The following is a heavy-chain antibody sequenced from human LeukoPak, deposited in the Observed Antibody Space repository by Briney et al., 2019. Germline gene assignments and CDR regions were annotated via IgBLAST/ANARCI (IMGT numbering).Heavy chain of an antibody. CDR3: VRMRGPERRHCFDY. CDR1: DFTFA. D-gene: IGHD1-1*01. CDR2: INGRGDDS. Sequence: GGSLRLSCVVSDFTFAVSWVRQAPGKGLEWISTINGRGDDSFHADSVKGRFTISRDTSKNTLYLHMSSLRAADTAMYFCVRMRGPERRHCFDYWSQGALLIVSS. J-gene: IGHJ4*02. V-gene: IGHV3-23*01.